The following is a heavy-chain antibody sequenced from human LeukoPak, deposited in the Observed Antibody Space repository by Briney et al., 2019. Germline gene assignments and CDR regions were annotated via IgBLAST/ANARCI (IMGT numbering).Heavy chain of an antibody. CDR3: ARDPSVAAALGDYSYYYMDV. V-gene: IGHV1-69*13. J-gene: IGHJ6*03. Sequence: SVKVSCKASGGTFSSYAISWVRQAPGQGLEWMGGIIPIFGTANYAQKFQGRVTITADESTTTAYMELSRLRSEHTAVYSSARDPSVAAALGDYSYYYMDVWGKGNPVTVSS. CDR1: GGTFSSYA. D-gene: IGHD5/OR15-5a*01. CDR2: IIPIFGTA.